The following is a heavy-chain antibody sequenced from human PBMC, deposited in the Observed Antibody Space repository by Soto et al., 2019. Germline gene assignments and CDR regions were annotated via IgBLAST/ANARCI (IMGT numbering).Heavy chain of an antibody. CDR2: IYYSGST. CDR1: GGSISSSSYY. Sequence: SETLSLTCTVSGGSISSSSYYWGWIRQPPGKGLEWIGSIYYSGSTYYNPSLKSRVTISVDTSKNQFSLKLSSVTAADTAVYYCARHLEFIVVVPAAIPPNNWFDPWGQGTLVTVSS. V-gene: IGHV4-39*01. D-gene: IGHD2-2*01. J-gene: IGHJ5*02. CDR3: ARHLEFIVVVPAAIPPNNWFDP.